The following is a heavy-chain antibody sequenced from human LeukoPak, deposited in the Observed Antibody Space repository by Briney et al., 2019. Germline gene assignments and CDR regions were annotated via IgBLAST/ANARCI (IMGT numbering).Heavy chain of an antibody. CDR2: IYYSGST. CDR1: GGSISSSSYY. Sequence: SETLSLTCTVSGGSISSSSYYWGWIRQPPGKGLEWIGSIYYSGSTYYNPSLKSRVTISVDTSKNQFSLKLSSVTAADTAVYYCARDWRWDSSGYPTFDYWGQGTLVTVSS. CDR3: ARDWRWDSSGYPTFDY. D-gene: IGHD3-22*01. J-gene: IGHJ4*02. V-gene: IGHV4-39*07.